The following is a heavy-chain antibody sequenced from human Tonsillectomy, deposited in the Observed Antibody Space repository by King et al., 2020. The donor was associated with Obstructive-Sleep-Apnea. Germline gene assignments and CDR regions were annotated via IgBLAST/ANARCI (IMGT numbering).Heavy chain of an antibody. D-gene: IGHD6-13*01. CDR3: ARGRVYSSSWYLFDY. V-gene: IGHV3-13*04. Sequence: VQLVESGGGLVQPGGSLRLSCVASGFTFSSYDIHWVRQATGKGLEWVSAIDTAGDTYYPGSVKGRFTISRENAKNSLYLQMNSLRAGDTAVYYCARGRVYSSSWYLFDYWGQGTLVTVSS. J-gene: IGHJ4*02. CDR1: GFTFSSYD. CDR2: IDTAGDT.